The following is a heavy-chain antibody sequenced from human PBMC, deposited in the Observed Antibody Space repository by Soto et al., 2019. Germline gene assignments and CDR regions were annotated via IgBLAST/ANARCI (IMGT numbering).Heavy chain of an antibody. J-gene: IGHJ4*02. CDR3: ARDTPEYYDSSGYYYALFDN. Sequence: QVQLVQSGAEVKKPGASVKVSCKASGYTFTSYGISWVRQAPGQGLEWMGWISAYNGNTNYAQKLQGRVTMTTDTSTSTAYMELRSLRSDDTAVYYCARDTPEYYDSSGYYYALFDNWGQGTLVTVSS. CDR2: ISAYNGNT. CDR1: GYTFTSYG. V-gene: IGHV1-18*01. D-gene: IGHD3-22*01.